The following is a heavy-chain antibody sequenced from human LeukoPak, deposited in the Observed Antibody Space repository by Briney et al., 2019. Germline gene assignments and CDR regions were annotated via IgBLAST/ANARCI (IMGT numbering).Heavy chain of an antibody. Sequence: PGRSLRLSCAASGFTVSSNYMKWVRQAPGRGLAWVSVIYSGGSTYYVDSVKGRFTISRDNSKNTLYLQMNSLRAEDTAVYYCARDPDDSSGKGGDYWGQGTLVTVSS. J-gene: IGHJ4*02. CDR1: GFTVSSNY. CDR2: IYSGGST. V-gene: IGHV3-53*01. CDR3: ARDPDDSSGKGGDY. D-gene: IGHD3-22*01.